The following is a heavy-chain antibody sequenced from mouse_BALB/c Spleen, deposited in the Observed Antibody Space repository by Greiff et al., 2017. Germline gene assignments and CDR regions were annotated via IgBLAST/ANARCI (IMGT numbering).Heavy chain of an antibody. D-gene: IGHD2-14*01. CDR3: ARPAYYRYSWFAY. CDR1: GFSLTSYG. CDR2: IWSGGST. Sequence: QVQLQQSGPGLVQPSQSLSITCTVSGFSLTSYGVHWVRQSPGKGLEWLGVIWSGGSTDYNAAFISRLSISKDNSKSQVFFKMNSLQANDTAIYYCARPAYYRYSWFAYWGQGTLVTVSA. V-gene: IGHV2-2*02. J-gene: IGHJ3*01.